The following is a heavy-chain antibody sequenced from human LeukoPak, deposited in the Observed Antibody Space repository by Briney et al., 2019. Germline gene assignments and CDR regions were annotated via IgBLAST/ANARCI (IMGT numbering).Heavy chain of an antibody. CDR1: GFTFSSYA. CDR3: AKDGGYGSGTYYPDL. V-gene: IGHV3-23*01. J-gene: IGHJ5*02. CDR2: ISGGAGGA. Sequence: GGSLRLSCAASGFTFSSYAMNWVRQAPGKGLEWVSSISGGAGGASYADSVKGRFTMSRDNSKNTLYLQMNSLRAEDTAVYYCAKDGGYGSGTYYPDLWGQGTLVTVSS. D-gene: IGHD3-10*01.